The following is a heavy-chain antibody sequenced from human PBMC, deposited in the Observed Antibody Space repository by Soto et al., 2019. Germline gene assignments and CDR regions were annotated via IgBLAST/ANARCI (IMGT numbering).Heavy chain of an antibody. CDR1: GGSISSSSYY. V-gene: IGHV4-39*01. CDR2: IYYSGST. Sequence: SETLSLTCTVSGGSISSSSYYWGWIRQPPGKGLEWIGSIYYSGSTYYNPSLKSRVTISVDTSKNQFSLKLSSVTAADTAVYYCARNVVRTALRGFDPWGQGTLVTVSS. D-gene: IGHD2-2*01. CDR3: ARNVVRTALRGFDP. J-gene: IGHJ5*02.